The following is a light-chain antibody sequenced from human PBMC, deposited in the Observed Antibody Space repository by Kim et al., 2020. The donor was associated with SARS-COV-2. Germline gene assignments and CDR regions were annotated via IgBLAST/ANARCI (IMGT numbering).Light chain of an antibody. Sequence: SYELTQPPSVSVAPGKTARITCGGNNIGSKSVHWYQQKPGQAPVLVIYYDSVRPSGIPERSSGSNSGNTATLTISRVEAGDEADYYCQVWDSSSDHPVVF. CDR2: YDS. V-gene: IGLV3-21*04. CDR3: QVWDSSSDHPVV. CDR1: NIGSKS. J-gene: IGLJ2*01.